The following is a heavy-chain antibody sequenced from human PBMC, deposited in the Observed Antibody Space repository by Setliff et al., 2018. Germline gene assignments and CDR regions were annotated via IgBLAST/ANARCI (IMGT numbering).Heavy chain of an antibody. J-gene: IGHJ4*02. CDR1: GFTFTDYG. CDR2: INNYNFNT. Sequence: ASVKVSCKSSGFTFTDYGITWVRQVPGQGLEWMGWINNYNFNTQYARKFQGRVTVTTDTSTTTAYMELRSLRADDTAVYYCARINFYVSSGYYYAPDYWGPGTLVTVSS. D-gene: IGHD3-22*01. CDR3: ARINFYVSSGYYYAPDY. V-gene: IGHV1-18*01.